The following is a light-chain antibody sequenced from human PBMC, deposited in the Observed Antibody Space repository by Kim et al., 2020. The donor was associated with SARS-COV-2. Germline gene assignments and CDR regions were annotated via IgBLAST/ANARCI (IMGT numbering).Light chain of an antibody. CDR3: QQSYVTPRT. CDR1: QTINMY. CDR2: TAN. Sequence: DTEMNQSPSSLSASVGDRVTITCRASQTINMYLNWYQQKPGKAPKLLIYTANTLQSGVPSRFSGSGSGTDFTLTISSLQPEDFATYLCQQSYVTPRTFGQGTKVDIK. V-gene: IGKV1-39*01. J-gene: IGKJ1*01.